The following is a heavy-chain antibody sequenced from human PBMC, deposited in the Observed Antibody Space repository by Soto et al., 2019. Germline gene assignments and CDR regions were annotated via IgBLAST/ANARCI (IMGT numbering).Heavy chain of an antibody. D-gene: IGHD5-12*01. CDR2: IYHSGST. CDR3: AAGGGLPRYY. J-gene: IGHJ4*02. Sequence: QLQLQESGSGLVKPSQTLSLTCAVSGGSISSGGYSWSWIRQPPGKGLEWIGYIYHSGSTYYNPSRKGRVTITVDRSKNQFPLKLSSVTAADTAVYYCAAGGGLPRYYWGQGTLVTVSS. CDR1: GGSISSGGYS. V-gene: IGHV4-30-2*01.